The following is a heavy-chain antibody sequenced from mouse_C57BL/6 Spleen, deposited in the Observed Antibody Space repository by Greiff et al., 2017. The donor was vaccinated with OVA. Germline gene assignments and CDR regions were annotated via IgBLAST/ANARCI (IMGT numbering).Heavy chain of an antibody. CDR3: ARQSGSSYYYAMDY. V-gene: IGHV5-9*01. J-gene: IGHJ4*01. Sequence: EVQGVESGGGLVKPGGSLKLSCAASGFTFSSYTMSWVRQTPEKRLEWVATISGGGGNTYYPDSVKGRFTISRDNAKNTLYLQVSSLRSGDTALDYCARQSGSSYYYAMDYWGQGTSVTVSS. D-gene: IGHD1-1*01. CDR1: GFTFSSYT. CDR2: ISGGGGNT.